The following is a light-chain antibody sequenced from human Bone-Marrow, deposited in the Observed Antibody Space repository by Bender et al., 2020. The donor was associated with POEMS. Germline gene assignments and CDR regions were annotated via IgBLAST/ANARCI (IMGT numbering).Light chain of an antibody. CDR2: GND. J-gene: IGLJ3*02. CDR3: SAWDGILNGWV. V-gene: IGLV1-44*01. Sequence: QSVLTQPPSASGTPGQRATTSCSGSSSNIGGNAVNWWQQPPGTAPKLLIYGNDKRLLGVPGRFAYATCVTYASLSSSQCHSQSVRGYFCSAWDGILNGWVFGGGTELTVL. CDR1: SSNIGGNA.